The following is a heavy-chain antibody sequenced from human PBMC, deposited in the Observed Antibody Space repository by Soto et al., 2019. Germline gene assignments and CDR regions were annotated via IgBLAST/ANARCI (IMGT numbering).Heavy chain of an antibody. Sequence: SVKVSCKASGGTFSSYAISWVRQAPGQGLEWMGGIIPIFGTANYAQKFQGRVTITADESTSTAYMELSSLRSEDTAVYYCARVFGRKQKNGFAPGAEETLVTVPS. D-gene: IGHD3-16*01. CDR1: GGTFSSYA. CDR2: IIPIFGTA. V-gene: IGHV1-69*13. J-gene: IGHJ5*02. CDR3: ARVFGRKQKNGFAP.